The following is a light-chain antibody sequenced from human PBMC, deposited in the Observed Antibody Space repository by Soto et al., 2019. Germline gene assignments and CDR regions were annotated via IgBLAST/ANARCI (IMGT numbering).Light chain of an antibody. Sequence: EIVMTQSPASLSVSPGERATLSCRPSQSVSNKVAWYQQRPGQAPRLLIYNISTRAVGIPVRVSGGGSETEFTLTISSLQSEDFAVYYCQQYDNWPLTFGGGTKVDIK. CDR2: NIS. CDR3: QQYDNWPLT. CDR1: QSVSNK. V-gene: IGKV3-15*01. J-gene: IGKJ4*01.